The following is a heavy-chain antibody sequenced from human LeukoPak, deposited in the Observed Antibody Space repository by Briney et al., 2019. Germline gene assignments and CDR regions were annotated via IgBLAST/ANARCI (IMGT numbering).Heavy chain of an antibody. Sequence: SQTLSLTCTVSGGSISSGGYYWSWIRQHPGKGLEWIGYIYYSGSTYYNPSLKSRVTISVDTSKNQFSLKLSSVTAVDTAVYYCARGSVLSGILDYWGQGTLVTVSS. CDR3: ARGSVLSGILDY. J-gene: IGHJ4*02. CDR2: IYYSGST. V-gene: IGHV4-31*03. D-gene: IGHD2-8*01. CDR1: GGSISSGGYY.